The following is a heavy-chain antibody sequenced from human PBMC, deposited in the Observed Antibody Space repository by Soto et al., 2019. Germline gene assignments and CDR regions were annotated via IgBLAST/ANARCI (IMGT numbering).Heavy chain of an antibody. V-gene: IGHV1-18*01. D-gene: IGHD6-13*01. Sequence: SXKVCYRASGYTXTNYGINLERQAPGQGLEWMGWISAYNGNTNYAQKLQGRGTMTTDTPTSTAYTEVRSLRSDEKAEYFCARERDDSSWSSDEYLKHWGQGTRVTVS. CDR1: GYTXTNYG. CDR2: ISAYNGNT. J-gene: IGHJ1*01. CDR3: ARERDDSSWSSDEYLKH.